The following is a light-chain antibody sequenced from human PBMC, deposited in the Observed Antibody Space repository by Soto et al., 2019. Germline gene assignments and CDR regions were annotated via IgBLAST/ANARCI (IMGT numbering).Light chain of an antibody. CDR1: SSDVSGYNY. CDR3: CSYAGSYTFYV. V-gene: IGLV2-11*01. Sequence: QSALTQPRSVSGSPGQSVTISCTGTSSDVSGYNYVSWYQQHPGKAPKLMIYDVSKRPSGVPDRFSGSKSGNTASLTISGLQAEDEADYCCCSYAGSYTFYVFGTGTKVTVL. J-gene: IGLJ1*01. CDR2: DVS.